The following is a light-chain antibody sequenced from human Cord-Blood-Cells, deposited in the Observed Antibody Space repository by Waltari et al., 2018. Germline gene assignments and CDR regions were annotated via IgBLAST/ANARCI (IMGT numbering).Light chain of an antibody. CDR3: QQYDNFPLT. CDR2: DAS. V-gene: IGKV1-33*01. CDR1: QDIRNY. J-gene: IGKJ4*01. Sequence: EIQMPQSPSSLSASVRDRVTLTSQASQDIRNYLNWYQQNPGKEPKLLIYDASNLETGVPSRFSGSGSGTDFTFTISSLQPEDIATYYCQQYDNFPLTFGGGTKVEIK.